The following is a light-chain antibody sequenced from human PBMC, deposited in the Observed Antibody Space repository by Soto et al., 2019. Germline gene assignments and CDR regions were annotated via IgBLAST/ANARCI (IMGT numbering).Light chain of an antibody. J-gene: IGKJ1*01. CDR2: GAS. Sequence: EIVMTQSPATLSVSPGERATLSCRASQSVSSNLAWYQQKPGQAPRLLIYGASTRATGIPARFSGSGSGTEFTLTISSLQSEVLAFYYCQNYKNWPTFGQGTKVNIK. V-gene: IGKV3-15*01. CDR1: QSVSSN. CDR3: QNYKNWPT.